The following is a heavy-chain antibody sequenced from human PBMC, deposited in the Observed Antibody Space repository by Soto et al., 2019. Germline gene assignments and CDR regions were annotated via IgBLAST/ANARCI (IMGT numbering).Heavy chain of an antibody. CDR1: GGSISSSSYF. V-gene: IGHV4-39*01. J-gene: IGHJ6*02. Sequence: SETLSLTCSVSGGSISSSSYFWGWIRQPPGKGLEWIGSIYYSGSTYYNPSLKSRVTISVDTSKNQFSLKLNSVTAADTAMYFCARGVEMATTDSKYYCGMDVWGQGTTVTVSS. CDR2: IYYSGST. D-gene: IGHD5-12*01. CDR3: ARGVEMATTDSKYYCGMDV.